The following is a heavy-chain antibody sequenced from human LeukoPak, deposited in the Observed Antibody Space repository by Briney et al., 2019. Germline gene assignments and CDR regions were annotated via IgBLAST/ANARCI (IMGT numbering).Heavy chain of an antibody. J-gene: IGHJ6*03. D-gene: IGHD3-16*01. CDR1: GYTFTDYY. CDR2: ISPDSGGT. V-gene: IGHV1-2*02. CDR3: ARGGLEHYYYYYFMDL. Sequence: GASVKVSCKGSGYTFTDYYLHWVRQAPGQGLEWMGWISPDSGGTNYEQNFQGRVTMTRDTSISTAYMELSRLTSDDTAVYYCARGGLEHYYYYYFMDLWGKGTTVTVSS.